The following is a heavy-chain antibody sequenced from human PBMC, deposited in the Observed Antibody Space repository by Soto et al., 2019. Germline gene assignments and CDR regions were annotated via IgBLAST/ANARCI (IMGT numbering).Heavy chain of an antibody. CDR1: GFTFSSYA. J-gene: IGHJ4*02. Sequence: GGSLRLSCAASGFTFSSYAMSWVRQAPGKGLEWVSAISGSGGSTYYADSVKGRFTISRDNSKNTPYLQMNSLRAEDTAVYYCAKDKLSGYSGYDFDYWGQGTLVTVSS. CDR2: ISGSGGST. CDR3: AKDKLSGYSGYDFDY. V-gene: IGHV3-23*01. D-gene: IGHD5-12*01.